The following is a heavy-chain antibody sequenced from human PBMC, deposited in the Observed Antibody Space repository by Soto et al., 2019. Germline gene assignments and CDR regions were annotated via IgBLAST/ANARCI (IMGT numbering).Heavy chain of an antibody. CDR2: ISSSRSDI. Sequence: QVQLVESGGGVVKPGGSLRLSCAASGFTFSDYNMNWIRQAPGKGREWVSSISSSRSDINYADSVQGRFTISRDNAKNSLYLQMNSLRDEDTAVYSCARSLDYGDYVFDYWGQGSLVTVSS. D-gene: IGHD4-17*01. CDR3: ARSLDYGDYVFDY. V-gene: IGHV3-11*06. J-gene: IGHJ4*02. CDR1: GFTFSDYN.